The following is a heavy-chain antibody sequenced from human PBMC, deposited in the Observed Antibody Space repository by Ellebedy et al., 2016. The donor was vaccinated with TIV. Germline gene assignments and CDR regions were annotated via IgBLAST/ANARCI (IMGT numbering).Heavy chain of an antibody. J-gene: IGHJ3*02. D-gene: IGHD3-22*01. V-gene: IGHV3-7*01. CDR3: ARVESTDSIYYDNSGYYLGAFNM. CDR2: IKEDGSEK. CDR1: GFTFSRYW. Sequence: GESLKISCAASGFTFSRYWMSWVRQAPGKGLEWVANIKEDGSEKHYADSVKGRFTLSRDNSQNTLYLQMNSLRAEDTAVYYCARVESTDSIYYDNSGYYLGAFNMWGQGTMVTVSS.